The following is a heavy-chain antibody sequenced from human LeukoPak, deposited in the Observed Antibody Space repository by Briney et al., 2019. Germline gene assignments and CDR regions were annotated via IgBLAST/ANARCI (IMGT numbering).Heavy chain of an antibody. CDR1: GFTFSSYS. Sequence: PGGSLRLSCAASGFTFSSYSMHWVRQAPGKGLEWVSSISSSRTYINCADSVKGRFTISRDNAKNSLYLQMNSLRAEDTALYYWARVMGYCSSTSCSPNDYWGQGTLVAVSS. CDR2: ISSSRTYI. V-gene: IGHV3-21*06. J-gene: IGHJ4*02. CDR3: ARVMGYCSSTSCSPNDY. D-gene: IGHD2-2*01.